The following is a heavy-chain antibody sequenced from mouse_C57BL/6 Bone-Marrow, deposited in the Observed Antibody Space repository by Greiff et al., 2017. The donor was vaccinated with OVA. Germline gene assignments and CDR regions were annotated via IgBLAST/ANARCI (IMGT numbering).Heavy chain of an antibody. V-gene: IGHV1-84*01. D-gene: IGHD1-1*02. Sequence: QVHVKQSGPELVKPGASVKISSKASGYTFTDYYINWVKQRPGQGLEWIGWIYPGSGNTKYNEKFKGKATLTVDTSSSTAYMQLSRLTSEDSAVYFCARRWFYAMDYWGQGTSVTVSS. CDR1: GYTFTDYY. J-gene: IGHJ4*01. CDR2: IYPGSGNT. CDR3: ARRWFYAMDY.